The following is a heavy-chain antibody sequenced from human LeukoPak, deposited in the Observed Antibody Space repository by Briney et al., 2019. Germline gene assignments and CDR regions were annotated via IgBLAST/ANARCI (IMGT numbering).Heavy chain of an antibody. Sequence: PGGSLRLSCAASGFTFSSYWMHWVRQAPGKGLVWVSRINSDGSSTNYADSVKGRFTISRDNAKNTLYLRMNSLRAEDTAVYYCARTDAVAGPLDYWGQGTLVTVSS. J-gene: IGHJ4*02. D-gene: IGHD6-19*01. CDR1: GFTFSSYW. CDR2: INSDGSST. CDR3: ARTDAVAGPLDY. V-gene: IGHV3-74*01.